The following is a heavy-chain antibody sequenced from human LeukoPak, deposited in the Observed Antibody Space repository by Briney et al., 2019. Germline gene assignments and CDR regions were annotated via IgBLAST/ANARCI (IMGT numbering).Heavy chain of an antibody. J-gene: IGHJ4*02. CDR3: VRGSRNSVDY. V-gene: IGHV4-59*01. Sequence: SETLSLTCTVSGGSISSYYWSWIRQPPGKGLEWIGYIYYSGSTNYNPSLKSRVTISVDTSKNQFSLNLSLVTAADTAVYYCVRGSRNSVDYWGQGTLVTVSS. D-gene: IGHD2-21*01. CDR1: GGSISSYY. CDR2: IYYSGST.